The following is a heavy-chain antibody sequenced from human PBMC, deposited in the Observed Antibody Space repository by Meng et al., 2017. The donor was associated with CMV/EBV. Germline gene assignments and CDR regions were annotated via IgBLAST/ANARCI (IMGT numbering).Heavy chain of an antibody. Sequence: GSLRLSCTVSGGSISSYYWSWIRQPPGKGLEWIGYIYYSGSTNYSPSLKSRVTISVDTSKNQFSLKLSSVTAADTAVYYCARGPTYYYYYGMDVWGQGTTVTVSS. CDR1: GGSISSYY. CDR3: ARGPTYYYYYGMDV. V-gene: IGHV4-59*01. J-gene: IGHJ6*02. CDR2: IYYSGST.